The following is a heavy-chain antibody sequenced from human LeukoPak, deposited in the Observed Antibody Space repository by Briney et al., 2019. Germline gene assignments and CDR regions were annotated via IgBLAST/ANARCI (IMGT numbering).Heavy chain of an antibody. J-gene: IGHJ4*02. D-gene: IGHD3-22*01. Sequence: GGSLRLSCAASGFTFSSHYIHWVRQAPGKGLVWVSRISSDGTNTKYADSVKGRFTISRDNAKNTLYLQLNSLRAEDTAVYYCARWTLQYYYDSSGYALDYWGQGTLVTVSS. CDR1: GFTFSSHY. CDR2: ISSDGTNT. V-gene: IGHV3-74*01. CDR3: ARWTLQYYYDSSGYALDY.